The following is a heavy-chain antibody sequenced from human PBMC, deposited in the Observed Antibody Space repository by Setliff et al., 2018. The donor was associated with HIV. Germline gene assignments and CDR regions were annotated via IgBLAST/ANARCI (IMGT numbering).Heavy chain of an antibody. CDR3: ANIAAAGGVDY. D-gene: IGHD6-13*01. CDR2: IYHSGST. CDR1: DGSITSHY. V-gene: IGHV4-38-2*02. J-gene: IGHJ4*02. Sequence: SETLSLTCTVSDGSITSHYWSWIRQPPGKGLEWIGSIYHSGSTYYHPSLKSRVTISVDTSKNQFSLTLSPVTAADTAVYYCANIAAAGGVDYWGQGTLVTVSS.